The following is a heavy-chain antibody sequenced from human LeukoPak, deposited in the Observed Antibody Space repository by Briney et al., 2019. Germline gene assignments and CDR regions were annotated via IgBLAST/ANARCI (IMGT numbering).Heavy chain of an antibody. CDR2: ISSSSSYI. CDR1: GFTFSSYS. D-gene: IGHD5-24*01. CDR3: ARGWLQGFGY. Sequence: GGSLRLSCAASGFTFSSYSMNWVRQAPGKGLEWVSSISSSSSYIYYADSVKGRFTISRDNAKNPLYLQMNSLRAEDTAVYYCARGWLQGFGYWGQGTLVTISS. J-gene: IGHJ4*02. V-gene: IGHV3-21*01.